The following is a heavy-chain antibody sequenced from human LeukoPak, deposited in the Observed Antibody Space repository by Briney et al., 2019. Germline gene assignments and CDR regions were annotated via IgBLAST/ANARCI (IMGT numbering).Heavy chain of an antibody. CDR3: TRFPYFEGFDY. V-gene: IGHV4-4*07. D-gene: IGHD3-9*01. CDR2: VYRSGST. CDR1: GGSISDSY. J-gene: IGHJ4*02. Sequence: SEALSLTCTVSGGSISDSYWCWMRQSAGKGLEWIGRVYRSGSTNYNPSLKSRVVISVDTSKNQFSLNLASVTATDTAVYFCTRFPYFEGFDYWGQGTQVIVSS.